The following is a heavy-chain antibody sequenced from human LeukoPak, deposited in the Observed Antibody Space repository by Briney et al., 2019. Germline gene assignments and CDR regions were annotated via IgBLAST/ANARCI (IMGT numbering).Heavy chain of an antibody. CDR1: GGSISSYY. Sequence: SETLSLTCTVSGGSISSYYWSWIRQPPGKGLEWIGYIYYSGSTNYNPSLKSRVTMSVDTSKNQFSLKLSSVTAADTAVYYCARCDHYYDSSGYSGDAFDIWGQGTMVTVSS. D-gene: IGHD3-22*01. CDR2: IYYSGST. J-gene: IGHJ3*02. CDR3: ARCDHYYDSSGYSGDAFDI. V-gene: IGHV4-59*12.